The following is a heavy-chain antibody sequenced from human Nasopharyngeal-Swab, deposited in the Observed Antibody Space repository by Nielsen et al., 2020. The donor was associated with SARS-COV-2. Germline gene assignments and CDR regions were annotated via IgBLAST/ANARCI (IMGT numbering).Heavy chain of an antibody. Sequence: GESLKISYAASGFSFSTFWMHWVRQVPGEGLVWVSRINTDGRRTNYAESVKGRFTISRDNVKNMLYLQMNSLRPEDTAVYYCARDLGGFGGYWGQGTLATVSS. V-gene: IGHV3-74*01. CDR3: ARDLGGFGGY. CDR2: INTDGRRT. D-gene: IGHD4-23*01. J-gene: IGHJ4*02. CDR1: GFSFSTFW.